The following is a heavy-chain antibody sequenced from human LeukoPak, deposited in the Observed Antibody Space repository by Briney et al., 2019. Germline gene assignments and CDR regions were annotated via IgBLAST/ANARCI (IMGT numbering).Heavy chain of an antibody. V-gene: IGHV3-48*01. D-gene: IGHD5-12*01. CDR2: ITSSSSTM. CDR3: TRDSGYNAFDI. Sequence: PGGSLRLSCAASGFTFSTYSMNWVRQAPWKGLEWVSYITSSSSTMFYADSVKGRFTISRDNAKNSLYLQMNSLRGEDTAVYYCTRDSGYNAFDIWGQGTMVTVSS. CDR1: GFTFSTYS. J-gene: IGHJ3*02.